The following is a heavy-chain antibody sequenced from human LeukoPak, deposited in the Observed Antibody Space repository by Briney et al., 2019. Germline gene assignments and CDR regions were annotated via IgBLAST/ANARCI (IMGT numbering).Heavy chain of an antibody. D-gene: IGHD1-26*01. J-gene: IGHJ4*02. CDR1: GYTFTSYG. CDR3: ARLSGLGPDSPWELDR. CDR2: ISAYNGNT. V-gene: IGHV1-18*01. Sequence: ASVKVSCKASGYTFTSYGISWVRQAPGQGLEWMGWISAYNGNTNYAQKVKGRVTMTTDTSTSTAYMELRSLRSDDTAVYYCARLSGLGPDSPWELDRWGQGTLVTVSS.